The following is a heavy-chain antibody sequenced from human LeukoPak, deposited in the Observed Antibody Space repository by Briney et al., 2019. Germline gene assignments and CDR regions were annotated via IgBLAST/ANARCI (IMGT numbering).Heavy chain of an antibody. Sequence: GGSLRLSCAASGFNFSIYSMNWVRQAPGKGLEWVSSISRSSYIYYADSVKGRFTISRDNAKNSLYLQMNSLRAEDTAVYYCARDEELVGATFAFDIWGQGTMVTVSS. V-gene: IGHV3-21*01. CDR3: ARDEELVGATFAFDI. CDR2: ISRSSYI. D-gene: IGHD1-26*01. J-gene: IGHJ3*02. CDR1: GFNFSIYS.